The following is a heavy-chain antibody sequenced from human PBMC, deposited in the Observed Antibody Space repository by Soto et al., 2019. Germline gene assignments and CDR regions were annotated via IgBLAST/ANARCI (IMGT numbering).Heavy chain of an antibody. Sequence: GESLKISCQGSGYTFTGHWISWVRQMTGKGLEWMGRIDPSDSYTDYSPTVQGHVTMSADKSINTAYLQWSSLQASDTAVYYCTRHTGYDSSLDYWGQGTLVTGSS. CDR3: TRHTGYDSSLDY. V-gene: IGHV5-10-1*01. D-gene: IGHD5-12*01. CDR1: GYTFTGHW. CDR2: IDPSDSYT. J-gene: IGHJ4*02.